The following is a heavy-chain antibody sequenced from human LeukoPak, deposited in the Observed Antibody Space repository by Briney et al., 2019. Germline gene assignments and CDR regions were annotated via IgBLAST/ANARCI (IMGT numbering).Heavy chain of an antibody. V-gene: IGHV4-34*01. CDR3: ANYDFWSGYFDY. CDR1: GGSFSGYY. J-gene: IGHJ4*02. Sequence: SETLSLTCAVYGGSFSGYYWSWIRQPPGKGLEWIGEINHSGGTNYNPSLKSRVTISVDTSKNQFSLKLSSVTAADTAVYYCANYDFWSGYFDYWGQGTLVTVSS. D-gene: IGHD3-3*01. CDR2: INHSGGT.